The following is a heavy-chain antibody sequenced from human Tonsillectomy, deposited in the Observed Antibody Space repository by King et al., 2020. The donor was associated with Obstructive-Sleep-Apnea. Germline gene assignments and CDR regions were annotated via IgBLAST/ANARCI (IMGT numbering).Heavy chain of an antibody. CDR2: ISGYNGHT. Sequence: VQLVESGPEVKKPGASVKVSCRASGYNFFSYGISWVRQAPGQGLEWMGWISGYNGHTNYGQKVQGRVTMTRDTSTSTAYMEVRSRTSDDTAVYYCAXIXGXXDSXGXGXGXXXXQGTLVTVSS. CDR1: GYNFFSYG. D-gene: IGHD2-21*02. CDR3: AXIXGXXDSXGXGXGXX. J-gene: IGHJ4*02. V-gene: IGHV1-18*04.